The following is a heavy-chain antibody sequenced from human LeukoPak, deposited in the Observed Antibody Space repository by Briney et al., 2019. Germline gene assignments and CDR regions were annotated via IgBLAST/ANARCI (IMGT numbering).Heavy chain of an antibody. CDR3: ARMSFGGLYYYGSGSSDY. V-gene: IGHV1-2*02. D-gene: IGHD3-10*01. CDR2: INPNSGGT. J-gene: IGHJ4*02. CDR1: GYTFTGYY. Sequence: ASVKVSCKASGYTFTGYYMHWVRQAPGQGLEWMGWINPNSGGTNYAQKFQGRVTMTRDTSISTAYMELSRLRSDDTAVEYRARMSFGGLYYYGSGSSDYWGQGTLVTVSS.